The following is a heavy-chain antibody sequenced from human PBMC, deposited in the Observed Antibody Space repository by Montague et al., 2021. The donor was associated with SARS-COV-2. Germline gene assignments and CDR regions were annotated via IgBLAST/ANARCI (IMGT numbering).Heavy chain of an antibody. CDR3: ARKMDSSFDV. CDR1: GASLSSDSLS. V-gene: IGHV6-1*01. J-gene: IGHJ3*01. D-gene: IGHD2-2*03. Sequence: VSPGASLSSDSLSWHWIRQSPSRGLEWLASTYYRSKWXNDSAPSVSGRATVKPDTSMNQFSLHLDSVTPEDTALYFCARKMDSSFDVWGKGTMVIVSS. CDR2: TYYRSKWXN.